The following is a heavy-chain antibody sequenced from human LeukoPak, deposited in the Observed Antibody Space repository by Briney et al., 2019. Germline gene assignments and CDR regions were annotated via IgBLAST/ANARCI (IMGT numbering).Heavy chain of an antibody. CDR2: ISPGDSNI. J-gene: IGHJ4*02. V-gene: IGHV5-51*01. D-gene: IGHD6-6*01. Sequence: GESLKISCKGSGYNFANYWTGWVRQMPEKGLEWMGIISPGDSNITYSPSFQGQVTISADKSISTAYLQWSSLKASDTAIYYCARRRGSSSLDYWGQGTLVAVSS. CDR1: GYNFANYW. CDR3: ARRRGSSSLDY.